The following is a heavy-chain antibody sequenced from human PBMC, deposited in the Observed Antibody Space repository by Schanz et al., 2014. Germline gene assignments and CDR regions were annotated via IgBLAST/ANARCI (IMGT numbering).Heavy chain of an antibody. CDR2: IWYDGNNK. CDR1: GFTFSSYG. J-gene: IGHJ3*02. CDR3: SKDMHKDYGGKPQAFDI. Sequence: QVQLVESGGGVVQPGRSLRLSCAASGFTFSSYGMHWVRQAPGKGLEWVAVIWYDGNNKFYADSVKGRFIISRDNSKSSHDRTLSLLPSSPPLFFSSSKDMHKDYGGKPQAFDIWGQGTMVTVSS. D-gene: IGHD4-17*01. V-gene: IGHV3-33*01.